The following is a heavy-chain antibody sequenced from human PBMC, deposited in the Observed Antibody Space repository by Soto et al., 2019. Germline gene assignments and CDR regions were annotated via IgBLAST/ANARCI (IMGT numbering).Heavy chain of an antibody. CDR2: ISAYNGNT. CDR1: CYTFTSYG. V-gene: IGHV1-18*04. J-gene: IGHJ4*02. D-gene: IGHD5-12*01. Sequence: GASVKVSWKASCYTFTSYGISSRRQAPGQGLEWMGWISAYNGNTNYAQKLQGRVTMTTDTSTSTAYMELRSLRSDDTAVYYCARDQGGYSGYADLDLGQGTLVTVSS. CDR3: ARDQGGYSGYADLD.